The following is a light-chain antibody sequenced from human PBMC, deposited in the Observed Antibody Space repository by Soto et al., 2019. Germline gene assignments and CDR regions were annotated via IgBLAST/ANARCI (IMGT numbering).Light chain of an antibody. CDR1: HSVSSSY. Sequence: EIVLTQSPGTLSLSPGERATLSCRASHSVSSSYLAWYQQNPGQAPRLLIYGASSRATGIPDRFSGSGSGTDFTLTISRLEPEDFAVYYCRQYGSSPPYTFGQGTKLEI. J-gene: IGKJ2*01. CDR3: RQYGSSPPYT. V-gene: IGKV3-20*01. CDR2: GAS.